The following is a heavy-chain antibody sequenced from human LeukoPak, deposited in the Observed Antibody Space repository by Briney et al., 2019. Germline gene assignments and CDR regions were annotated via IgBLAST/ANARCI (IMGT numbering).Heavy chain of an antibody. Sequence: SETLSLTCTVSGGSISSYYWSWIRQPPGKGLEWIGYIYYSGSTNYNPSLKSRVTISVDTSKNQFTLKLSSVTAADTAVYYCARGGQWLGNWFDPWGQGTLVTVSS. CDR2: IYYSGST. J-gene: IGHJ5*02. D-gene: IGHD6-19*01. CDR3: ARGGQWLGNWFDP. CDR1: GGSISSYY. V-gene: IGHV4-59*01.